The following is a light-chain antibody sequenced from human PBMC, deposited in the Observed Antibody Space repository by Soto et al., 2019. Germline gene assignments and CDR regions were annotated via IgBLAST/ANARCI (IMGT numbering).Light chain of an antibody. V-gene: IGLV1-44*01. J-gene: IGLJ3*02. CDR1: YSNIGSNF. Sequence: QSVLTQPPSASATPGQTVTISCSGRYSNIGSNFVSWYQRLPGTAPKLLIYSINQQPSGVPARFSGSKSGTSASLTISGLQSEDEADYFCSSWDDSLDGPVFGGGTKLTVL. CDR2: SIN. CDR3: SSWDDSLDGPV.